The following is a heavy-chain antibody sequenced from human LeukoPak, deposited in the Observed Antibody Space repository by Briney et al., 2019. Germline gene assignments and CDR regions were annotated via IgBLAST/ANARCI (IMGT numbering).Heavy chain of an antibody. CDR1: GGSISSYY. CDR2: IYTSGST. CDR3: ARDLGSSWPPDRMDV. J-gene: IGHJ6*02. V-gene: IGHV4-4*07. D-gene: IGHD6-13*01. Sequence: SETLSLTCTVSGGSISSYYWSWIRQPAGKGLEWIGRIYTSGSTNYNPSLKSRATMSVDTSKNQFSLRLSSVTAADTAVYYCARDLGSSWPPDRMDVWGQRTTVTISS.